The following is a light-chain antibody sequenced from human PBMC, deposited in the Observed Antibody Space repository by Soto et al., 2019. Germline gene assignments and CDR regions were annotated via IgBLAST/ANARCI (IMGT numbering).Light chain of an antibody. J-gene: IGKJ1*01. CDR1: QNININY. V-gene: IGKV3D-20*02. CDR3: KQRSEWRK. Sequence: EIVLTQSPVTLSLSPGEIATLSCSASQNININYLAWYQQKPGQAPRLLIYGASIRATGIPARFSGSGFGTDYTLTISSLEPEDFAVYYCKQRSEWRKFGQGTKVDIK. CDR2: GAS.